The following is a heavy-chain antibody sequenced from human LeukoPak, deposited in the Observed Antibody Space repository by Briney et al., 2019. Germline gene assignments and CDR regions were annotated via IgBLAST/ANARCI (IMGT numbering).Heavy chain of an antibody. Sequence: KSGESLKISCKGSGYSFTSYWIGWVRQMPGKGLEWMGIIYSPSFQGQVTISADKSISTAYLQWSSLKASDTAMYYCGRHASSVSWFDPWGQGTLVTVSS. J-gene: IGHJ5*02. V-gene: IGHV5-51*01. CDR3: GRHASSVSWFDP. CDR1: GYSFTSYW. CDR2: IY.